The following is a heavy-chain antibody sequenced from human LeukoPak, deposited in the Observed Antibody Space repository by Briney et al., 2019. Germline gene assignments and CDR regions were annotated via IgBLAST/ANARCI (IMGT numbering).Heavy chain of an antibody. CDR1: GGSISSSSYY. CDR3: ASIGDNYGDYVDY. V-gene: IGHV4-39*01. D-gene: IGHD4-17*01. J-gene: IGHJ4*02. Sequence: SETLSLTCTVSGGSISSSSYYWGWIRQPPGKGLEWVGSIYYSGSTYYNPSLKSRVTISVDTSKNQFSLKLSSVTVADTAVYYCASIGDNYGDYVDYWGQGTLVTDPS. CDR2: IYYSGST.